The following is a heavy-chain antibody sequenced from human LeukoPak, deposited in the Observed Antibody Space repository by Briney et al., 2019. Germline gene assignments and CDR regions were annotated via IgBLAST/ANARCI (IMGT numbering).Heavy chain of an antibody. Sequence: ASVKVSCKVSGYTLTELSMHWVRQAPGKGLEWMGGFDPEDGETIYAQKFQGRVTMTEDTSTDTAYMELSSLRSEDTAVYYCATRSALTGFTGYYYGMDVWGQGTTVTVSS. J-gene: IGHJ6*02. CDR1: GYTLTELS. D-gene: IGHD3-9*01. V-gene: IGHV1-24*01. CDR2: FDPEDGET. CDR3: ATRSALTGFTGYYYGMDV.